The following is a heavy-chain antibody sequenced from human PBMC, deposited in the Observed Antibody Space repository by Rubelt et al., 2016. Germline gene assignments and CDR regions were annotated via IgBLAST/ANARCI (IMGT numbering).Heavy chain of an antibody. CDR2: ISGSGGST. D-gene: IGHD3-10*01. V-gene: IGHV3-23*01. Sequence: GKGLEWVSAISGSGGSTYYADSVKGRFTISRDNSKNTLYLQMNSLRAEDTAVYYCAKASKIRVYYYMDVWGKGTTVTVSS. CDR3: AKASKIRVYYYMDV. J-gene: IGHJ6*03.